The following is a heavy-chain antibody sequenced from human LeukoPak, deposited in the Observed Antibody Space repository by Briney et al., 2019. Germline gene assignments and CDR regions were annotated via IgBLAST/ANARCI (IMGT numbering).Heavy chain of an antibody. Sequence: PGGSLRLSCAASGFTFSSYAMSWVRQAPGKGLEWVSAISGSGGSTYYADSVKGRFTISRDNSKNTLYLQMNSLRAEDTAVYYCARVSYYYDSSGSLYYMDVWGKGTTVTISS. J-gene: IGHJ6*03. CDR3: ARVSYYYDSSGSLYYMDV. CDR2: ISGSGGST. V-gene: IGHV3-23*01. CDR1: GFTFSSYA. D-gene: IGHD3-22*01.